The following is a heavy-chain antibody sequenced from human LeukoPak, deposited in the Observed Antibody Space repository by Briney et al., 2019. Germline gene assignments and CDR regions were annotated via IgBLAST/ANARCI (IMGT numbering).Heavy chain of an antibody. CDR3: ARGYSNYGYVFDI. D-gene: IGHD4-11*01. CDR1: GFTFNTYN. CDR2: ISSSSSYI. J-gene: IGHJ3*02. Sequence: GGSLRLSCVASGFTFNTYNMNWVRQAPGKGLEWVSSISSSSSYIYYADSVKGRFTISRDNAKNSLYLHMNSLRADDTAMYYCARGYSNYGYVFDIWGQGTMVTVSS. V-gene: IGHV3-21*01.